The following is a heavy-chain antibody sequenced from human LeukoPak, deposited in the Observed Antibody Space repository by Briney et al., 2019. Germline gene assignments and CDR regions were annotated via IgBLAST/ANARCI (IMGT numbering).Heavy chain of an antibody. V-gene: IGHV3-9*03. CDR3: ARGTATGGRLDY. J-gene: IGHJ4*02. D-gene: IGHD5-24*01. CDR2: ISWDSGYI. CDR1: GFTFDDYA. Sequence: GGSLRLSCAASGFTFDDYAMHWVRLVPGKGLEWVSGISWDSGYIGYADSVRGRFTLSRDNAKNSLYLQMNSLRPEDMALYYCARGTATGGRLDYWGQGTLVTVSS.